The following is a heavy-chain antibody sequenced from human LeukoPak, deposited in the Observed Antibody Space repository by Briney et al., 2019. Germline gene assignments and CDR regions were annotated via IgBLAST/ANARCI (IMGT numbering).Heavy chain of an antibody. V-gene: IGHV3-23*01. Sequence: GGSLRLSCAASGFTFSSYAMSWVRQAPGKGLEWVLAISGSGGSTYYADSVKGRFTISRDNSKNTLYLQMNSLRAEDTAVYYCAKRGGYYYDSSGLFDYWGQGTLVTVSS. CDR1: GFTFSSYA. J-gene: IGHJ4*02. CDR2: ISGSGGST. CDR3: AKRGGYYYDSSGLFDY. D-gene: IGHD3-22*01.